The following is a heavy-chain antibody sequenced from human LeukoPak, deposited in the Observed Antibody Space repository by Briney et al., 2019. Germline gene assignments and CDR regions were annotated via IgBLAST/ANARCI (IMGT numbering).Heavy chain of an antibody. CDR2: IIPILGIA. CDR3: ARDGKSGGTTLFYMDV. CDR1: GGTFSSYA. D-gene: IGHD4-11*01. Sequence: SVKVSCKASGGTFSSYAISWVRQAPGQGLEWMGRIIPILGIANYAQKFQGRVTITADKSTSTAYMELSSLRSEDTAVYYCARDGKSGGTTLFYMDVWGKGTTVTVSS. J-gene: IGHJ6*03. V-gene: IGHV1-69*04.